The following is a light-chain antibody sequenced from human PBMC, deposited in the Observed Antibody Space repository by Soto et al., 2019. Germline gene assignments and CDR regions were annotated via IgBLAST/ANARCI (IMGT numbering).Light chain of an antibody. CDR2: KAS. J-gene: IGKJ2*01. CDR1: QSIDNW. Sequence: DIQMTQSPSTLSASVGDRVTITCRASQSIDNWLAWYQQKPGKAPRLLIFKASSLESGVPSRFSGSGSGTEFTLTITGLQPDDFATYYCQQYNSRYTFGQGTNLEIK. V-gene: IGKV1-5*03. CDR3: QQYNSRYT.